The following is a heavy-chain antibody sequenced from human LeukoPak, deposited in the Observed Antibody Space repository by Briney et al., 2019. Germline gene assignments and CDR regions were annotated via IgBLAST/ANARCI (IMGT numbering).Heavy chain of an antibody. D-gene: IGHD3-3*01. CDR1: GYTFTGYY. CDR2: INPNTGGT. V-gene: IGHV1-2*02. J-gene: IGHJ6*03. CDR3: AKRGYDFWSGEYYYYMDV. Sequence: ASVKVSCKASGYTFTGYYMYWVRQAPGQGLEWMGWINPNTGGTYYAQKFQGRVTMTRDTPMRTAYMEVSRLRSDDTAVYYCAKRGYDFWSGEYYYYMDVWGTGTTVTVSS.